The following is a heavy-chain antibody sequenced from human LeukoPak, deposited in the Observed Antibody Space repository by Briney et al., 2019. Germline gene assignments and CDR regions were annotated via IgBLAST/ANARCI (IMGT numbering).Heavy chain of an antibody. CDR1: GLTFSSYS. CDR2: ISSSSSYI. D-gene: IGHD1-1*01. J-gene: IGHJ3*02. CDR3: ARALRYNWNDLVAFDI. V-gene: IGHV3-21*01. Sequence: GGSLRLSCAASGLTFSSYSMNWVRQAPGKGLEWVSSISSSSSYIYYADSVKGRFTISRDNAKNSLYLQMNSLRAEDTAVYYCARALRYNWNDLVAFDIWGQGTMVTVSS.